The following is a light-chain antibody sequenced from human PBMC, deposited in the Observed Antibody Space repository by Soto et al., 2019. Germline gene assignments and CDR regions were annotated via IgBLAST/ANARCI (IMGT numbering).Light chain of an antibody. V-gene: IGLV2-23*02. CDR2: EVS. CDR3: CADAGRSTYV. CDR1: SSDVGSYNF. J-gene: IGLJ1*01. Sequence: QSALTQPASVSGSPGQSITISCTRTSSDVGSYNFVSWYQQHPGEVPKVMIYEVSKRPSGVSDRFSGSKSGNTASLTISGLQAEDEADYYCCADAGRSTYVFGIGTKLTVL.